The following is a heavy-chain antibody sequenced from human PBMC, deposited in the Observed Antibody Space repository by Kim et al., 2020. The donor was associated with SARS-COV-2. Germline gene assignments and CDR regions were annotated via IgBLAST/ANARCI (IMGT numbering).Heavy chain of an antibody. CDR1: GFTFSSYS. V-gene: IGHV3-48*02. D-gene: IGHD3-22*01. CDR2: ISSSSSTI. CDR3: AREGAERLYYYDSSGYYSY. J-gene: IGHJ4*02. Sequence: GGSLRLSCAASGFTFSSYSMNWVRQAPGKGLEWVSYISSSSSTIYYADSVKGRFTISRDNAKNSLYLQMNSLRDEDTAVYYCAREGAERLYYYDSSGYYSYWGQGTLVTVSS.